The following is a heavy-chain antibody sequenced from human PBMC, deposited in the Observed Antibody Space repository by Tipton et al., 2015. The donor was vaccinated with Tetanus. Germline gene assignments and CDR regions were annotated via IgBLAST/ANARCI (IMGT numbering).Heavy chain of an antibody. D-gene: IGHD2-15*01. CDR1: GGTFSTYG. Sequence: QLVQSGAEVKKPGSSVKVSCKASGGTFSTYGISWVRQAPGQGLEWMGGIIPIFDTTNYAQKFQGRVTITADKSTSTAYMELSSLRSDDTAVYYCTTPARYCSGGSCYLALDYWGQGTLATVSS. CDR2: IIPIFDTT. J-gene: IGHJ4*02. CDR3: TTPARYCSGGSCYLALDY. V-gene: IGHV1-69*06.